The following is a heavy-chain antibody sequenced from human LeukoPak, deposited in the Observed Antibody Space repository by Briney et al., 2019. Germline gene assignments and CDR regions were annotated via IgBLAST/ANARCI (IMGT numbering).Heavy chain of an antibody. J-gene: IGHJ3*02. Sequence: GGSLRLSCAASGFTLSSYALSWVRQAPGKGLEWVSSISSSGSYTFYADSVKGRFTISRDNAKTSLYLQMNSLRAEDTAVYYCAPLGVLISGYRAFDIWGQGTMVAVSS. CDR3: APLGVLISGYRAFDI. CDR1: GFTLSSYA. CDR2: ISSSGSYT. V-gene: IGHV3-21*01. D-gene: IGHD3-3*01.